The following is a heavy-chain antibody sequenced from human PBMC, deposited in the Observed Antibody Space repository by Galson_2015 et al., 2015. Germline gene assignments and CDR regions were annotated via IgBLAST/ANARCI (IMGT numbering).Heavy chain of an antibody. Sequence: SGAEVKKPGESLKISCKGSGYTFTDYWIGWVRQMPGKGLEWMGIIFPGDSDTRYSPSFQGQVTITVDKSISAAYLQWSSLKASDSAIYYCARRFSGYAHTDYWGQGTLVTVSS. CDR2: IFPGDSDT. J-gene: IGHJ4*02. CDR1: GYTFTDYW. D-gene: IGHD5-12*01. V-gene: IGHV5-51*01. CDR3: ARRFSGYAHTDY.